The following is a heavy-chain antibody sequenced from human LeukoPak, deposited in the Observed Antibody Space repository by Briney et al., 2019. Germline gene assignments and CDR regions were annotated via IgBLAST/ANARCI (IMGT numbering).Heavy chain of an antibody. CDR2: LSAYNDNT. CDR1: GYTFTSYG. J-gene: IGHJ4*02. Sequence: GASVKVSCQASGYTFTSYGISWVRQPPGQGLEWMRWLSAYNDNTNYAQKVQGRVTMTTDTPTSTAYMELRSLRSDDTAVYYCARVDYGSGSYYKAEGYWRQGTLVTVSS. CDR3: ARVDYGSGSYYKAEGY. D-gene: IGHD3-10*01. V-gene: IGHV1-18*01.